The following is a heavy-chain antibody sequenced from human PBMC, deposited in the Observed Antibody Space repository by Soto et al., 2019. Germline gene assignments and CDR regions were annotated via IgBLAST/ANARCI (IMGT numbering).Heavy chain of an antibody. D-gene: IGHD1-26*01. CDR2: INPNSKNI. Sequence: GASVKVSCKASGYTSTNYDVHWVRQATGQGLEWMGWINPNSKNIGYAEKFQGRLTMTRDTSISTDYMELSSLRSEDTAMYYCARGAGSSRDGFDIWGQGTMVTVSS. V-gene: IGHV1-8*01. J-gene: IGHJ3*02. CDR1: GYTSTNYD. CDR3: ARGAGSSRDGFDI.